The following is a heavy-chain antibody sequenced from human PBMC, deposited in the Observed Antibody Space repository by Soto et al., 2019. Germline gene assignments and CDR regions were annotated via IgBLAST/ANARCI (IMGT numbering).Heavy chain of an antibody. D-gene: IGHD3-16*02. CDR1: GYTLTELS. Sequence: ASVKVSCKVSGYTLTELSMHWVRQAPGKGLEWMGGFDPEDGETIYAQKFQGRVTMTEDTSTDTAYMEPSSLRSEDTAVDYCATGAYRNVSSFDYWGQGTLVTVSS. J-gene: IGHJ4*02. V-gene: IGHV1-24*01. CDR2: FDPEDGET. CDR3: ATGAYRNVSSFDY.